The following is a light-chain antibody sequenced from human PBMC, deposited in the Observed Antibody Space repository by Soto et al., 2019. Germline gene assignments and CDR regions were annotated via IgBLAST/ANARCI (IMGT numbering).Light chain of an antibody. Sequence: AIQVTQSPSSLSASVGDRVTITCRTSQGMRSALGWYQQKPGKVPKLLIYAASTLQSGVPSRFSGSGSGRDFTLTISSLQPEDFATYYCLLDYAYFWAFGQGTKVEIK. J-gene: IGKJ1*01. CDR2: AAS. CDR1: QGMRSA. CDR3: LLDYAYFWA. V-gene: IGKV1-6*01.